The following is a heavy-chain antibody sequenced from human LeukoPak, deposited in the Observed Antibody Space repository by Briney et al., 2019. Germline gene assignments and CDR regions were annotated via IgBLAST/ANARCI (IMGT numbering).Heavy chain of an antibody. CDR1: GGSISSGDYY. J-gene: IGHJ4*02. CDR2: IYYSGGI. CDR3: ARTISGWYYFDY. Sequence: SETLSLTCTVSGGSISSGDYYWSWIRQPPGKGLEWIGYIYYSGGIYYNPSLKSRVTISVDTSKNQFSLKLSSVTAADTAVFYCARTISGWYYFDYWGQGTLVTVSS. D-gene: IGHD6-13*01. V-gene: IGHV4-30-4*01.